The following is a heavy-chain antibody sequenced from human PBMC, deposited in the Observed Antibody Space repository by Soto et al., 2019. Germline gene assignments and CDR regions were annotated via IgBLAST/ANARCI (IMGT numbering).Heavy chain of an antibody. V-gene: IGHV4-34*01. CDR1: GGSFSGYY. Sequence: SETLSLTCAVYGGSFSGYYWSWIRQPPGKGLEWIGEINHSGSTNYNPSLKSRVTISVDTSKNQFSLKLSSVTAADTAVYYCARVRSVITEYRDYWGQGTLVTVSS. D-gene: IGHD3-22*01. CDR3: ARVRSVITEYRDY. CDR2: INHSGST. J-gene: IGHJ4*02.